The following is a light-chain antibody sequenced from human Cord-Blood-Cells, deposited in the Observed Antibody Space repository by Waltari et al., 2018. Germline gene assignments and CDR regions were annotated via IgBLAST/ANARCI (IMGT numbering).Light chain of an antibody. V-gene: IGLV2-11*01. CDR3: CSYAGSYTWV. CDR2: DVS. Sequence: QSALTQPRSVSGSPGQSVTISCTGTSSDVGGYNYVSWYHQHPGKAPKLMIYDVSKLPSGVPDRFSGSKSGNTASLTISGLQAEDEADYYCCSYAGSYTWVFGGGTKLTVL. J-gene: IGLJ3*02. CDR1: SSDVGGYNY.